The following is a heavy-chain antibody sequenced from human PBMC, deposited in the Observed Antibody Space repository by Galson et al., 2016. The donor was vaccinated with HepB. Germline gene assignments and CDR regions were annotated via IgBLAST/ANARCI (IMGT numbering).Heavy chain of an antibody. CDR3: ARRGVLDSGWLDH. CDR2: IDSDDSDT. CDR1: GYSFTRYW. D-gene: IGHD6-19*01. J-gene: IGHJ5*02. V-gene: IGHV5-51*01. Sequence: QSGAEVKKPGESLKISCKGSGYSFTRYWIGWVRQMPGKGLEWMGIIDSDDSDTIYSPSFQGQVTISADKSISTAYLQWSSLKASDSTMYYCARRGVLDSGWLDHWGQGTLVTVSS.